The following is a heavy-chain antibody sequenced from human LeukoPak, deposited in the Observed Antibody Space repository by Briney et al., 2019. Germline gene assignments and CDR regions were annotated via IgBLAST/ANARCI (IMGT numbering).Heavy chain of an antibody. Sequence: SETLSLTCTVSGGSISSGGYYWSWIRQHPGKGLEWIGYIYYSGSTYYNPSLKSRVTISVDTSKNQFSLKLSSVTAADTAVYYCARGGYYDSSGYLDALDIWGQGTMVTVSS. CDR2: IYYSGST. CDR3: ARGGYYDSSGYLDALDI. V-gene: IGHV4-31*03. D-gene: IGHD3-22*01. CDR1: GGSISSGGYY. J-gene: IGHJ3*02.